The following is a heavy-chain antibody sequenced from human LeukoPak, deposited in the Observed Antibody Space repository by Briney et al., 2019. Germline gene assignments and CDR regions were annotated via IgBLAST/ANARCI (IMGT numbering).Heavy chain of an antibody. J-gene: IGHJ5*02. CDR3: GSGRLLWFGELLSGNWFDP. D-gene: IGHD3-10*01. Sequence: SETLSLTCTVSGGSISSSSYYWGWIRQPPGKGLEWLGSIYYSGSTYYNPSLKSRVTISVDTSKNQFSLKLSSVTAAGTAVYYCGSGRLLWFGELLSGNWFDPWGQGTLVTVSS. CDR1: GGSISSSSYY. CDR2: IYYSGST. V-gene: IGHV4-39*01.